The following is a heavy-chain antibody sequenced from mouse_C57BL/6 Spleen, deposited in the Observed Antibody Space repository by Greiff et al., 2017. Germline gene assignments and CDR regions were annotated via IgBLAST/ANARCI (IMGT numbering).Heavy chain of an antibody. CDR3: GRLGYGCSSEY. Sequence: QVQLQQPGAELVRPGSSVKLSCKASGYPFTSYWMDWVKQRPGQGLAWIGNIYPSDSETHYNQKFKDKATLTGDKSSSTAYMQLSSLTSEDSAVYYCGRLGYGCSSEYWGQGTTLSAAS. CDR1: GYPFTSYW. J-gene: IGHJ2*01. D-gene: IGHD1-1*01. V-gene: IGHV1-61*01. CDR2: IYPSDSET.